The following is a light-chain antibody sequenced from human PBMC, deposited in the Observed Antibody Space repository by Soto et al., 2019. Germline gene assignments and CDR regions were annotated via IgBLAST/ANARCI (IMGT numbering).Light chain of an antibody. CDR2: KAS. J-gene: IGKJ1*01. CDR3: QQYNSYSWT. Sequence: DIQMTQSPSTLSASVGDRVTITCRASQSISSWSAWYQQKPGKAPKLLIYKASSLESGVPSRFSGSGSGTEFTLTISSLQPDDFATYYCQQYNSYSWTFGQGNKV. CDR1: QSISSW. V-gene: IGKV1-5*03.